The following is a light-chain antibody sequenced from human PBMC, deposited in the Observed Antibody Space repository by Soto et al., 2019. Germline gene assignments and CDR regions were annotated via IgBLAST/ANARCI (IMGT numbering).Light chain of an antibody. CDR1: QGIRSW. Sequence: DIQMTQSPSSVSASVGDRVTITCRASQGIRSWLAWYQQKPGKAPKLLIYAASNLQSGVPSRFSGGVSATDFTLTIRRLQPEDFATYYCQQGNSFPPTFGQGPKVEIK. J-gene: IGKJ1*01. V-gene: IGKV1-12*01. CDR3: QQGNSFPPT. CDR2: AAS.